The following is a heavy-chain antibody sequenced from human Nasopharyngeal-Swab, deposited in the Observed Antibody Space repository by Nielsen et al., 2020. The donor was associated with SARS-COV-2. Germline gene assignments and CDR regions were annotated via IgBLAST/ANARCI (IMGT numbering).Heavy chain of an antibody. Sequence: ASVKVSCKASGYTFTSYYMHWVRQAPGQGLEWMGIINPSGGSTNYAQKLQGRVTMTTDTSTSTAYMELRSLRSDDTAVYYCARERGTTGFGYFDLWGRGTLVTVSS. CDR3: ARERGTTGFGYFDL. CDR1: GYTFTSYY. V-gene: IGHV1-46*01. CDR2: INPSGGST. D-gene: IGHD1-7*01. J-gene: IGHJ2*01.